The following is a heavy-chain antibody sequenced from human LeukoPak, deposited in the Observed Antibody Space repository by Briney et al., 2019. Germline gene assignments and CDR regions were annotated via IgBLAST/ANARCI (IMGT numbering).Heavy chain of an antibody. J-gene: IGHJ4*02. V-gene: IGHV3-64*02. CDR2: LRSDGFTT. CDR3: ARARRSGQQSYYFDF. D-gene: IGHD6-19*01. Sequence: GGSLRLSCVASGFTFRNFAMHWVRQAPGKGLEYASALRSDGFTTYYADSVKGRFIISRDNSKNTLYLQMGSLRSEDMGMYYCARARRSGQQSYYFDFWGQGTPVTVSS. CDR1: GFTFRNFA.